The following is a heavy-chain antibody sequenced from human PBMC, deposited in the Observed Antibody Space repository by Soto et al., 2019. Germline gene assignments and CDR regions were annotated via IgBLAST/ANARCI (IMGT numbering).Heavy chain of an antibody. D-gene: IGHD6-6*01. CDR2: IIPIFGTA. Sequence: GASVKVSCKASGGTFSSYAISWVRQAPGQGLEWMGGIIPIFGTANHAQKFQGRVTITADKSTSTAYMELSSLRSEDTAVYYCATYSSSPHPHYYYGMDVWGQGTTVTVSS. CDR1: GGTFSSYA. V-gene: IGHV1-69*06. J-gene: IGHJ6*02. CDR3: ATYSSSPHPHYYYGMDV.